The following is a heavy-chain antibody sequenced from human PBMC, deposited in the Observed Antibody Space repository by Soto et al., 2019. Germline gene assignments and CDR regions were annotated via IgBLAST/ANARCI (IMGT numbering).Heavy chain of an antibody. J-gene: IGHJ4*02. V-gene: IGHV3-30-3*01. CDR1: GFTFSSYA. D-gene: IGHD2-15*01. CDR2: ISYDGSNK. CDR3: AREHRGDYFDY. Sequence: QVQLVESGGGVVQPGRSLRLSCAASGFTFSSYAMHWVGQAPGKGLEWVAVISYDGSNKYYADSVKGRFTISRDNSKNTLYLQMNSLRAEDTAVYYCAREHRGDYFDYWGQGTLVTVSS.